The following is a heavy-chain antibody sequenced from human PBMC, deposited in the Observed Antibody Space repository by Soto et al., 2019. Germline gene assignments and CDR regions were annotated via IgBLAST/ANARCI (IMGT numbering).Heavy chain of an antibody. D-gene: IGHD3-9*01. CDR3: ARNLMDYDILRGYYMEYYFDY. CDR1: GYTFPSYA. CDR2: INAGNGNT. Sequence: ASVKVSRKASGYTFPSYAMHWVRQAPGQRREWMGWINAGNGNTKYSQKFQGRVNITRDTSASTAYMELRSVRSEDTAVYYCARNLMDYDILRGYYMEYYFDYWGQGTLVTVSS. J-gene: IGHJ4*02. V-gene: IGHV1-3*01.